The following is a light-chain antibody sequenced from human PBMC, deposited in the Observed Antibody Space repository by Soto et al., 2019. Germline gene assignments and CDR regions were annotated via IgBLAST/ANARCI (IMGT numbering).Light chain of an antibody. V-gene: IGKV1-39*01. CDR3: QQSYRTPAT. J-gene: IGKJ3*01. Sequence: DIQMTQSPSSLSASVGDRVTITCLASQSISSYLNWYQQKPGKAPKLLIYAASSLQSGVPSRFSGSGSGTDFPLTISSLQPEDFATYFCQQSYRTPATFGPGTKVVIK. CDR2: AAS. CDR1: QSISSY.